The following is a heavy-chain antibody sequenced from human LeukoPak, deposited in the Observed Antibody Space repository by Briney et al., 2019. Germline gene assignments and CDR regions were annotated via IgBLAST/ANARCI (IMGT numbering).Heavy chain of an antibody. J-gene: IGHJ3*02. V-gene: IGHV4-61*05. D-gene: IGHD1-1*01. CDR2: IYYSGST. CDR3: ASVSTTGTTNFDI. CDR1: GGSINSTSNY. Sequence: SETLSLTCTVSGGSINSTSNYWGWIRQPPGKGLEWIGYIYYSGSTNYNPSLKSRVTISVDTSKNQFSLKLSSVTAADTAVYYCASVSTTGTTNFDIWGQGTMVTVSS.